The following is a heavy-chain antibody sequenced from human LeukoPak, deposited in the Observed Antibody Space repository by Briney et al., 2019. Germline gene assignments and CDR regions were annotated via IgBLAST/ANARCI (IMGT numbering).Heavy chain of an antibody. V-gene: IGHV1-46*01. J-gene: IGHJ4*02. Sequence: ASVKVSCKASGYTFTSYYMHWVRQAPGQGLEWMGIINPSGGSTSYAQKFQGRVTMTRDMSTSTVYMELSSLRSEDTAVYYCARENGDYAYFDYWGQGTLVTVSS. CDR2: INPSGGST. D-gene: IGHD4-17*01. CDR1: GYTFTSYY. CDR3: ARENGDYAYFDY.